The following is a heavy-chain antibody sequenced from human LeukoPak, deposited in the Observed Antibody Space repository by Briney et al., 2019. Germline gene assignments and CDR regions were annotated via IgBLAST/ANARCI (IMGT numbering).Heavy chain of an antibody. Sequence: SETLSLTCTASSGSISSYYWSRIRKPPGKGLEWIGYIHYSGTTNYNPSLKSRVTISIDTSKNQFSLKLSSVTAADTAVYYCARNHVSESGAFDIWGQGTMVTVSA. CDR3: ARNHVSESGAFDI. D-gene: IGHD1-26*01. CDR2: IHYSGTT. CDR1: SGSISSYY. J-gene: IGHJ3*02. V-gene: IGHV4-59*01.